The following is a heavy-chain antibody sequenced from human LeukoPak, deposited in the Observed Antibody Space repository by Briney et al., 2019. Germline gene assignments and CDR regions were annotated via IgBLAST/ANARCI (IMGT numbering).Heavy chain of an antibody. J-gene: IGHJ4*02. D-gene: IGHD4-11*01. CDR1: GFTFSSYA. V-gene: IGHV3-30-3*01. CDR2: ISYDGSNK. Sequence: GRSLRLSCAASGFTFSSYAMHWVRQAPGKGLEWVAVISYDGSNKYYADSVKGRFTISRDNTKNTLYLQMNSLRAEDTAVYYCARAAYSGFDYWGQGTLVTVSS. CDR3: ARAAYSGFDY.